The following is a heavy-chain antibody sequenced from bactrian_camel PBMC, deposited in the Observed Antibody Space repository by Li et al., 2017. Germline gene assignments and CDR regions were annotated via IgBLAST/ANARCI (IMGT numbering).Heavy chain of an antibody. D-gene: IGHD7*01. CDR3: AAAAGLFGGTCLDVRSVDY. CDR2: IGMDGRT. J-gene: IGHJ4*01. Sequence: VQLVESGGGSVQTGGSLRISCEASGGSYNNYRAYCMGWFRQAPGKERQGVAAIGMDGRTFHAESVKGRFTISQDNAKNTLYLQMDSLNSEDTAMYYCAAAAGLFGGTCLDVRSVDYWGQGTQVTVS. V-gene: IGHV3S67*01. CDR1: GGSYNNYRA.